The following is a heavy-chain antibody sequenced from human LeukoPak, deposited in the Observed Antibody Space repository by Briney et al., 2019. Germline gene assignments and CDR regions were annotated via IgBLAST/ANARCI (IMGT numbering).Heavy chain of an antibody. Sequence: PGGSLRLSCAASGLTVSSSYMSWVRQAPGKGPEWVSLIYSSGSTYYTDSVKGRFTISRDNSQNTLYLQMSSLRAEDTAVYYCVKGVVVAASVWEYFQHWGQGTLVIVSS. V-gene: IGHV3-66*02. D-gene: IGHD2-15*01. CDR1: GLTVSSSY. CDR2: IYSSGST. CDR3: VKGVVVAASVWEYFQH. J-gene: IGHJ1*01.